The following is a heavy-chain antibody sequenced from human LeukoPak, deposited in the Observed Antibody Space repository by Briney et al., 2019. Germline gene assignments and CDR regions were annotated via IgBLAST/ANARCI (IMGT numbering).Heavy chain of an antibody. CDR1: GYTFTSYY. CDR2: INPRGGST. J-gene: IGHJ6*03. V-gene: IGHV1-46*01. Sequence: ASVKVSCKASGYTFTSYYMHWVRQAPGQGLEWMGIINPRGGSTSYAQKFQGRVTMTRDMSTSTVYVELSSLRSEDTAVYYCARDSPGYAERGHGGNLAGFYYYYYMDVWGKGTTVTVSS. CDR3: ARDSPGYAERGHGGNLAGFYYYYYMDV. D-gene: IGHD4-23*01.